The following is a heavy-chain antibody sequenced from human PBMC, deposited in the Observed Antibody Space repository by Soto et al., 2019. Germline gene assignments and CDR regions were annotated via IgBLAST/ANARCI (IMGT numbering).Heavy chain of an antibody. D-gene: IGHD3-16*02. CDR2: IYYTGST. CDR1: GGSISSGDYY. J-gene: IGHJ4*02. Sequence: TVSGGSISSGDYYWNWIRQPPGKGLEWIGYIYYTGSTYYNASLKSRVTISVDTSKNQFSLKLSSVTAADTAVYYCARHGHGVFGIFGYWGQGTLVTVSS. V-gene: IGHV4-30-4*01. CDR3: ARHGHGVFGIFGY.